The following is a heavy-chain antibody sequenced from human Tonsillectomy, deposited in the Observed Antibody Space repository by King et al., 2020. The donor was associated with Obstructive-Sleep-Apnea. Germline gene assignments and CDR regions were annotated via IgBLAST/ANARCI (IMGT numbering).Heavy chain of an antibody. Sequence: QVQLVESGGGVVQPGGSLRLSCAASGFTFSSYGMHWVRQAPGKGLEWVAFIRYDGSNKYYADSVKGRFTISRDNSKNKLYLQMNSLRAEDTAVYYCAKDSVGRAAAAHPDYWGQGTLVTVSS. CDR2: IRYDGSNK. J-gene: IGHJ4*02. V-gene: IGHV3-30*02. D-gene: IGHD6-13*01. CDR1: GFTFSSYG. CDR3: AKDSVGRAAAAHPDY.